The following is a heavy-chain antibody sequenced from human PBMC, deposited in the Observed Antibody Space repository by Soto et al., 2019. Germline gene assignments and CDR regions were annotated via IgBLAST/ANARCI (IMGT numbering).Heavy chain of an antibody. J-gene: IGHJ5*02. Sequence: QVQLQESGPGLVKPSQTLSLTCTVSGGSISSGGYYWSWIRQHPGKGLEWIGYIYYSGSTYYNPSLKSRVTISVDTSKNQFSLKLSSVTAADTAVYYCARGPYYYGSGSYYIPNWFDPWGQGTLVTVSS. CDR3: ARGPYYYGSGSYYIPNWFDP. CDR1: GGSISSGGYY. D-gene: IGHD3-10*01. V-gene: IGHV4-31*03. CDR2: IYYSGST.